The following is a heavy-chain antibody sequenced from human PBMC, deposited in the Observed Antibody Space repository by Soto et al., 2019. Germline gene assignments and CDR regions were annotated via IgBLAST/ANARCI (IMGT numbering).Heavy chain of an antibody. CDR3: ARAKAVVIAALDI. Sequence: GGSLRLSCAASGFTFSSYAMSWVRQAPGKGLEWVSAISGSGGSTYYADSVKGRFTISRDNSKNTLYLQLDSLTGADTAVYYCARAKAVVIAALDIWGQGTMVTVSS. V-gene: IGHV3-23*01. D-gene: IGHD2-21*01. J-gene: IGHJ3*02. CDR2: ISGSGGST. CDR1: GFTFSSYA.